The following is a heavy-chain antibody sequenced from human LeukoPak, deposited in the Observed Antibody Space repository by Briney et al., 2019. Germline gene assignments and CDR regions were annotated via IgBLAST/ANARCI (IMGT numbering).Heavy chain of an antibody. V-gene: IGHV3-11*06. Sequence: GGSLRLSCAASGFTFSDYFMSWIRQAPEKGLEWLSYIGPSSDNINYADSVKDRFTVSRDNAKNSLYLQMNSLRAEDTAVYYCARVNPTNSGFYTYWGQGTLVTVSS. CDR1: GFTFSDYF. CDR2: IGPSSDNI. D-gene: IGHD3-22*01. J-gene: IGHJ1*01. CDR3: ARVNPTNSGFYTY.